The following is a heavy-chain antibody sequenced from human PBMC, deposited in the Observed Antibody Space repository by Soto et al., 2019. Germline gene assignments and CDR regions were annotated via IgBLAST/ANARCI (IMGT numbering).Heavy chain of an antibody. D-gene: IGHD2-15*01. CDR1: GFTFSSYA. CDR3: AKDRRGGVLGYCSGGSCYGAFDI. J-gene: IGHJ3*02. Sequence: QLGGPLRLSCAASGFTFSSYAMSWVRQAPGKGLEWVSAISGSGGSTYYADSVKGRFTISRDNSKNTLYLQMNSLRAEDTAVYYCAKDRRGGVLGYCSGGSCYGAFDIWGQGTMVTVSS. CDR2: ISGSGGST. V-gene: IGHV3-23*01.